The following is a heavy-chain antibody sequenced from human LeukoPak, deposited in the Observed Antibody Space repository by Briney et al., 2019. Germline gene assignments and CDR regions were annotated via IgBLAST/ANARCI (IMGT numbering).Heavy chain of an antibody. V-gene: IGHV3-30-3*01. CDR2: ISYDGSNK. J-gene: IGHJ5*02. Sequence: GRSLRLSCAASGFTFSSYAMHWVRQAPGKGLEWVAVISYDGSNKYYADSVKGRFTISRDNSKNTLYLQMNSLRAEDTAVYYCGRGIAAHTPGFYPWGQGAPVT. CDR1: GFTFSSYA. D-gene: IGHD6-13*01. CDR3: GRGIAAHTPGFYP.